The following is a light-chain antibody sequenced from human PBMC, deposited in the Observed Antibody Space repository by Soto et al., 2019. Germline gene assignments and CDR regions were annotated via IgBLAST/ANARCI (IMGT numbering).Light chain of an antibody. Sequence: EIVLTQSPGTLSLSPGERATLSCRASQSVSSTYLAWYQQKPGQAPRRLIYGASSRATGIPDRFSGSGSGTDFTLTISRLEPEDFAVYYCQQYGSPPWTFGQGTKVEIK. CDR2: GAS. J-gene: IGKJ1*01. CDR1: QSVSSTY. V-gene: IGKV3-20*01. CDR3: QQYGSPPWT.